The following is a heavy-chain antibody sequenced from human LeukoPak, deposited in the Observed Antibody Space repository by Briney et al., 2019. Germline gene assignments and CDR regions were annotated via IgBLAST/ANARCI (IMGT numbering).Heavy chain of an antibody. CDR3: ARSVPAPAVEWFFDL. V-gene: IGHV4-39*07. CDR1: GSSISSSSYY. J-gene: IGHJ2*01. Sequence: MPSETLSLTCTVSGSSISSSSYYWGWIRQPPGKGLEWIGNIYYSRSTYYNPSLKSRVTISVDTSKTQFSLKLSSVTAADTAVYYCARSVPAPAVEWFFDLWGRGTQVTVSS. CDR2: IYYSRST. D-gene: IGHD2-2*01.